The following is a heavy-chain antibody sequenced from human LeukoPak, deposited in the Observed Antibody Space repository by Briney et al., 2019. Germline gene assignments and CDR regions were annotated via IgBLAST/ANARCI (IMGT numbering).Heavy chain of an antibody. J-gene: IGHJ5*02. CDR3: ARDLGEARGWFGGNP. Sequence: ASVKVSCKASGYSFTGYYMHWVRQASGQGLEWMGCINPNNGDTKYAQRFQGRVTMTRDTSIGTAYMELNRLRSDDTAVYYCARDLGEARGWFGGNPWGQGTLVTVSS. CDR2: INPNNGDT. V-gene: IGHV1-2*02. D-gene: IGHD3-10*01. CDR1: GYSFTGYY.